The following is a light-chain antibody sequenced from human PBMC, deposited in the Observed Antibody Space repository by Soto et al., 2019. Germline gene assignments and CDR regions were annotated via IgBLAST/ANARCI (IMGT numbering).Light chain of an antibody. CDR2: GSF. V-gene: IGKV3-15*01. J-gene: IGKJ5*01. Sequence: EIVMTQSPVTLSASPGESATLSCRASQSVDSNVAWYQQKPGQAPRLLIVGSFARATGIPARFSGSGSGSEFTLTISGLQSEDFAVYYCQQYNDRPPITFGQGTRLEIK. CDR1: QSVDSN. CDR3: QQYNDRPPIT.